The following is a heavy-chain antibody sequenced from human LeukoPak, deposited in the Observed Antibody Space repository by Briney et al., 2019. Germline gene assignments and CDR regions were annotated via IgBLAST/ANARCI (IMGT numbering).Heavy chain of an antibody. CDR1: AVTISNTKYY. D-gene: IGHD3-3*02. V-gene: IGHV4-39*07. Sequence: SETLSFTCTMYAVTISNTKYYWVGTRQPPGKMRECSGCNYNRESTYYNPSLKSRATKTSATSKNQFSLKVIAITAADTAVYFCATSPSGVFSSSGVRFDPWGQGTQVTVSS. CDR3: ATSPSGVFSSSGVRFDP. J-gene: IGHJ5*02. CDR2: NYNREST.